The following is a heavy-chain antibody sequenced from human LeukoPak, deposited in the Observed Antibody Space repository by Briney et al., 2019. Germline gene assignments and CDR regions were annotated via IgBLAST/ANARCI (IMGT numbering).Heavy chain of an antibody. V-gene: IGHV1-2*02. CDR3: ARARDFYDSSGYVRGFDY. D-gene: IGHD3-22*01. J-gene: IGHJ4*02. CDR2: INPNSGGT. Sequence: ASVKVSCKASGYTFTGYYMHWVRQAPGQGLEWMGWINPNSGGTNYAQKFQGRVTMTRDTSISTAYMELSRLRSEDTAVYYCARARDFYDSSGYVRGFDYWGQGTLVTVSS. CDR1: GYTFTGYY.